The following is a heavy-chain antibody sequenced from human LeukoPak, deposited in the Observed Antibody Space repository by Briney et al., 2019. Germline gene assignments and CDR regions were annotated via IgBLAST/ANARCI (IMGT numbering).Heavy chain of an antibody. CDR3: AREGRYSSSWSSYYYYYMDV. J-gene: IGHJ6*03. Sequence: SETLSLTCTVSGGSISSYYWSWIRQPPGKGLEWIGYIYYSGSTNYNPSLKSRVTISVDTSKNQFSLKLSSVTAADTAVYYCAREGRYSSSWSSYYYYYMDVWGKGTTVTVSS. V-gene: IGHV4-59*12. D-gene: IGHD6-13*01. CDR2: IYYSGST. CDR1: GGSISSYY.